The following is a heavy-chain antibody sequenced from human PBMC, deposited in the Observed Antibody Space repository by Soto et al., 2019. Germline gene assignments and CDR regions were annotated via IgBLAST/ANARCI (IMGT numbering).Heavy chain of an antibody. J-gene: IGHJ4*02. CDR2: INPNSGGT. CDR3: ARLRSITFENYFDY. Sequence: ASVKVSCKASGYTFTGYYMHWVRQAPGQGLEWMGWINPNSGGTNYAQKFQGWVTMTRDTSISTAYVELSRLRSDDTAVYYCARLRSITFENYFDYWGQGTLVTVSS. V-gene: IGHV1-2*04. D-gene: IGHD3-16*01. CDR1: GYTFTGYY.